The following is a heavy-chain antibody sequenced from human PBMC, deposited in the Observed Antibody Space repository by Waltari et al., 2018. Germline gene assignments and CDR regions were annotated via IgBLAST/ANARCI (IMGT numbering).Heavy chain of an antibody. D-gene: IGHD2-21*02. J-gene: IGHJ3*02. V-gene: IGHV4-38-2*01. CDR1: GYSISSGYY. CDR2: IYYSGRT. Sequence: QVQLQESGPGLVKPSETLSLTCAVSGYSISSGYYWGWIRQPPGKGLEWYGSIYYSGRTYYNPSLKSRVTISVDTSKNQFSLKLSSVTAADTAVYYCARFRPSRGRFVVRVVTGDHDAFDIWGQGTMVTVSS. CDR3: ARFRPSRGRFVVRVVTGDHDAFDI.